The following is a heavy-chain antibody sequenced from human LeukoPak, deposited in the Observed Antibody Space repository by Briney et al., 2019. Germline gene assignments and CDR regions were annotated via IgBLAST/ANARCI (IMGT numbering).Heavy chain of an antibody. V-gene: IGHV3-7*03. CDR2: IKQDGSEK. CDR3: ARLFYYSDF. CDR1: GFPFSSYF. Sequence: GGSLRLSCLASGFPFSSYFMGWVRQSPGKGLEWVANIKQDGSEKYYMDSVRGRFTISRDNARNSVFLQMNDLRDEDTAVYYCARLFYYSDFWGQGALVTVSS. J-gene: IGHJ4*02.